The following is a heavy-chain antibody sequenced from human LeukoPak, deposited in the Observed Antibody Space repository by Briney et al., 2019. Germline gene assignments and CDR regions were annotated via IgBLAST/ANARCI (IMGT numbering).Heavy chain of an antibody. CDR3: ASPDSSSWYYFDY. Sequence: GGSLRLSCAASGFTFSSYAMHWVRQAPGKGLEWVAVISYDGSNKYYADSVKGRFTISRDNSKNTLYLQMNSLRAEDTAVYYCASPDSSSWYYFDYWGQGTLVTVSS. CDR2: ISYDGSNK. V-gene: IGHV3-30-3*01. D-gene: IGHD6-13*01. J-gene: IGHJ4*02. CDR1: GFTFSSYA.